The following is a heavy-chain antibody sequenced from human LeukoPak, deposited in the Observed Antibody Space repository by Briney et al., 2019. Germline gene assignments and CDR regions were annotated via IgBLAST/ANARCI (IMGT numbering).Heavy chain of an antibody. CDR3: ARGYGSGSYPTPWHYYYYMDV. D-gene: IGHD3-10*01. CDR2: IYYSGST. CDR1: GDSISSSSYY. J-gene: IGHJ6*03. Sequence: PSETLSLTCTVSGDSISSSSYYWGWIRQPPGKGMEWIGSIYYSGSTYNNPSLKSRVTISVDTSKIQFSLKLSSVTAADKAVYYCARGYGSGSYPTPWHYYYYMDVWCKGTTVTVSS. V-gene: IGHV4-39*07.